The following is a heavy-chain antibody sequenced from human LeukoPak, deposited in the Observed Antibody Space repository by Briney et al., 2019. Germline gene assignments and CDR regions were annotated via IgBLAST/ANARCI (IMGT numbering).Heavy chain of an antibody. CDR3: ARAGKRYCSGGSCDNWFDP. J-gene: IGHJ5*02. D-gene: IGHD2-15*01. CDR1: VYTFTIYD. CDR2: MNPNSGNT. V-gene: IGHV1-8*03. Sequence: GXSVSVSFKASVYTFTIYDINWVRQATGQGGEGMGWMNPNSGNTGYAQKFQGRVTITRETSINTAYMELSSLRSEDTAVYYCARAGKRYCSGGSCDNWFDPWGQGTLVTVSS.